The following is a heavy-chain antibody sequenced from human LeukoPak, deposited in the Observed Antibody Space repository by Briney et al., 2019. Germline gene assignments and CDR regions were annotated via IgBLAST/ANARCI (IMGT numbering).Heavy chain of an antibody. J-gene: IGHJ4*02. CDR1: GGSISSYY. Sequence: SETLSLTCTVSGGSISSYYWSWIRQPPGKGLEWIGYIYYSGSTNYNPSLKSRVTISVDTSKNQISLKLSSVTAADTAVYYCARDDTGVFDYWGQGTLVTVSS. CDR2: IYYSGST. D-gene: IGHD5-18*01. V-gene: IGHV4-59*01. CDR3: ARDDTGVFDY.